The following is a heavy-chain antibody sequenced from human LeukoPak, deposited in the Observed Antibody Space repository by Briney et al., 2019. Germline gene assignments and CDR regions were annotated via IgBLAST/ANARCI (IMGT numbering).Heavy chain of an antibody. J-gene: IGHJ4*02. CDR1: GVSISPYY. D-gene: IGHD1-1*01. Sequence: SETLSLTCTVSGVSISPYYWSWLPRSPGKGREWMGYAYYSGSTNYNPSFKSRVTTSVDTSKNQFSLKLSSVTAADTAIYYCARYLRDSGTYTFDHWGQGILVTVSS. V-gene: IGHV4-59*01. CDR2: AYYSGST. CDR3: ARYLRDSGTYTFDH.